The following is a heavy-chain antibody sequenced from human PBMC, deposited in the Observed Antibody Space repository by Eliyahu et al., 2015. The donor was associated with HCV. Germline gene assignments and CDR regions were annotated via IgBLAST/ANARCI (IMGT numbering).Heavy chain of an antibody. CDR3: ARVVGAAAGDS. J-gene: IGHJ4*02. CDR1: GGSFSDHF. CDR2: VNDSGDT. V-gene: IGHV4-34*01. Sequence: QVHLQQWGAGLLKPSETLSLTCAVYGGSFSDHFWSWIRQTPRKGLEWIGEVNDSGDTNYNPSLKSRVTISVDTSKHQFSLRMNSVTAADTAVYYCARVVGAAAGDSWSQGTLVTVSS. D-gene: IGHD6-13*01.